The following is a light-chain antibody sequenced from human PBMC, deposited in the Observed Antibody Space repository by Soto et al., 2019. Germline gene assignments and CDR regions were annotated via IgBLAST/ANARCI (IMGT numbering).Light chain of an antibody. V-gene: IGLV2-14*03. CDR2: DVN. CDR3: TSWTTSTTMI. Sequence: QSALTQPASVSGSPGQSITISCTGTSSDIGAYNYVSWYQQHPGKAPKLMIYDVNIRPSGVSNRFSGSKSGNTASLTISGLQDEDEADYYCTSWTTSTTMIFGGGTKLTV. J-gene: IGLJ2*01. CDR1: SSDIGAYNY.